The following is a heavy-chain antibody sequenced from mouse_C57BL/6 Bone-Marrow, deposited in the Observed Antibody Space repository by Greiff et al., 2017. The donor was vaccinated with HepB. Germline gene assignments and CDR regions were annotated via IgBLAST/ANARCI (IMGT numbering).Heavy chain of an antibody. D-gene: IGHD2-4*01. CDR2: IWSGGST. V-gene: IGHV2-2*01. J-gene: IGHJ3*01. Sequence: QVQLQQSGPGLVQPSQSLSITCTVSGFSLTSYGVHWVRQSPGKGLEWLGVIWSGGSTDYNADFISRLSISKDNSKSQVFFKMISLQADDTAIYYCARLYYEYESWFACWGHGALVTVSA. CDR3: ARLYYEYESWFAC. CDR1: GFSLTSYG.